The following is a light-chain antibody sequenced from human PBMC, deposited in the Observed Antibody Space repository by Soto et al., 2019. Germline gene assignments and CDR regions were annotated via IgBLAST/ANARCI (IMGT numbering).Light chain of an antibody. J-gene: IGKJ5*01. Sequence: EIVLTQSPGTLSLSPGERATLSCMASQSVSNNYLAWYQQKPGQAPRLLIYGASNRATGIPARFSGSGSGTEFTLTISSLQPEDCAIYFCQQANSFPITFGQGTRLEIK. CDR2: GAS. CDR3: QQANSFPIT. V-gene: IGKV3-20*01. CDR1: QSVSNNY.